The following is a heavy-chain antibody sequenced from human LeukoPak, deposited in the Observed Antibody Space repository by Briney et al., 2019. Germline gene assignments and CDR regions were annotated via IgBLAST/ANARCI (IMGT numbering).Heavy chain of an antibody. CDR2: IFPSGGEI. CDR3: ATYRQVLLPFES. V-gene: IGHV3-23*01. J-gene: IGHJ4*02. D-gene: IGHD2-8*02. Sequence: GGSLRLSCAASGFTFSTFAMIWVRQPPGKGLEWVSSIFPSGGEIHYADSVRGRFTISRDNSKSTLSLQMNSLRAEDTAIYYCATYRQVLLPFESWGLGTLVIVSS. CDR1: GFTFSTFA.